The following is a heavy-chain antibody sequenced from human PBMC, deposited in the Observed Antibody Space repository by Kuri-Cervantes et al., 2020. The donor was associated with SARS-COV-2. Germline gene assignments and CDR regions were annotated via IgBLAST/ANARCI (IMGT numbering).Heavy chain of an antibody. Sequence: SETLSLTCTVSGGSISSHYWSWIRQPPGKGLEWIAYFDYTGSTFYNPSLRSRVTISVDTSKNQFSLRLTSVTAADTAVYYCARHGTGYDFWSGYYGEDYWGQGTLVTVSS. J-gene: IGHJ4*02. CDR1: GGSISSHY. CDR3: ARHGTGYDFWSGYYGEDY. V-gene: IGHV4-59*11. CDR2: FDYTGST. D-gene: IGHD3-3*01.